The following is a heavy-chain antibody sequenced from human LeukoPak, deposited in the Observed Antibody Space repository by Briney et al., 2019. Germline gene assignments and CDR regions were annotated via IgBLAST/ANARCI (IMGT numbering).Heavy chain of an antibody. CDR3: ARQGGYCSSTSCFSNFDY. Sequence: GESLKISCKASGYSFTSYWIGWVRQMPGKGLEWMGIIYPGDSDTRYSPSFQGQVTISADKSISTAYLQWSSLKASDTAMYYCARQGGYCSSTSCFSNFDYWGQGTLVTVSS. V-gene: IGHV5-51*01. J-gene: IGHJ4*02. CDR2: IYPGDSDT. CDR1: GYSFTSYW. D-gene: IGHD2-2*01.